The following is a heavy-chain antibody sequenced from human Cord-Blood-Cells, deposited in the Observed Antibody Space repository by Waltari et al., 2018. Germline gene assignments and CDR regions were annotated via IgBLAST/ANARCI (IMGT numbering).Heavy chain of an antibody. J-gene: IGHJ5*02. D-gene: IGHD4-17*01. V-gene: IGHV4-38-2*02. Sequence: QVQLQESGPGLVKPSETLSLTCTVSGYSISSGYYWGWIRQPPGKGLGWIGSIYHSGSTYYNPSLKSRVTISVDTSKNQFSLKLSSVTAADTAVYYCATTVTNWFDPWGQGTLVTVSS. CDR1: GYSISSGYY. CDR3: ATTVTNWFDP. CDR2: IYHSGST.